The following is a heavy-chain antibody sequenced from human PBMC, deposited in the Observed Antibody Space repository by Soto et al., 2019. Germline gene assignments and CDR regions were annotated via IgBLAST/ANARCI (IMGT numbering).Heavy chain of an antibody. V-gene: IGHV6-1*01. CDR3: ARGNSGLRAFDV. Sequence: SQTLSLTCDISGDSVSTNSATWGWIRQSPSRGLEWLGRTYYRSKWYNDYAASVKSRITINPDTSKNQFSLQLNSLTPEDAAMYYCARGNSGLRAFDVWGQGTMVTVSS. J-gene: IGHJ3*01. D-gene: IGHD6-19*01. CDR1: GDSVSTNSAT. CDR2: TYYRSKWYN.